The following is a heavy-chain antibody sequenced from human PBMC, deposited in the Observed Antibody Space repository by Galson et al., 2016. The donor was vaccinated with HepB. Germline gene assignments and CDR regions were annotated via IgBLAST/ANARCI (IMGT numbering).Heavy chain of an antibody. CDR2: IKEDGSAK. V-gene: IGHV3-7*01. D-gene: IGHD2-2*02. CDR3: ARRYCSSTKCYTDVLDI. CDR1: GFTFNFYW. J-gene: IGHJ4*02. Sequence: SLRLSCAASGFTFNFYWMSWVRQASGKGLEWVANIKEDGSAKYYVDSVKGRFTISRDDARNSVYLQMNSLRAEDTAVYYCARRYCSSTKCYTDVLDIWGQGTRVTVSS.